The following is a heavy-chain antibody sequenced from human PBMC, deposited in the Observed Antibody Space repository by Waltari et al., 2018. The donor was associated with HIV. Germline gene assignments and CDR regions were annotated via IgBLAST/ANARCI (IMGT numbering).Heavy chain of an antibody. D-gene: IGHD2-2*01. J-gene: IGHJ4*02. CDR3: ARDPQYCSSTSCSYYFDY. V-gene: IGHV3-30-3*01. Sequence: QVQLVESGGGVVQPGRSLRLACAASGFTFSSSPIHGVRQAPGKGLEWVAVISYDGSNKYYADSVKGRFTISRDNSKNTLYMQMNSLRAEDTAVYYCARDPQYCSSTSCSYYFDYWGQGTLVTVSS. CDR2: ISYDGSNK. CDR1: GFTFSSSP.